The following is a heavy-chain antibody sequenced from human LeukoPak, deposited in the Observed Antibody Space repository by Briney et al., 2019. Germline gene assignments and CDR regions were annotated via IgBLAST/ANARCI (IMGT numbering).Heavy chain of an antibody. CDR2: IYYSGST. V-gene: IGHV4-31*03. CDR1: GGSISSGGYY. CDR3: ARLTRLSTSPDRYYLDY. Sequence: SETLSLTCSVSGGSISSGGYYWSWIRQHPGKGLEWIGYIYYSGSTYYNPSLKSRVTISVDTSKNQFSLKLSSVTAADSAVYYCARLTRLSTSPDRYYLDYWGQGTLVTVFS. D-gene: IGHD6-6*01. J-gene: IGHJ4*02.